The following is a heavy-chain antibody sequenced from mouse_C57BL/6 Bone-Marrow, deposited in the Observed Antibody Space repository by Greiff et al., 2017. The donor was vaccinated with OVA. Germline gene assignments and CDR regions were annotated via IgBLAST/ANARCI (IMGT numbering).Heavy chain of an antibody. CDR1: GFTFSSYG. V-gene: IGHV5-6*01. CDR3: ARESWGRSAMDY. CDR2: ISSGGSYT. D-gene: IGHD3-3*01. Sequence: EVQLQESGGDLVKPGGSLKLSCAASGFTFSSYGMSWVCQTPDKRLEWVATISSGGSYTYYPDSVKGRFTISRDNAKNTLYLQMSSLKSEDTAMYYCARESWGRSAMDYWGQGTSVTVSS. J-gene: IGHJ4*01.